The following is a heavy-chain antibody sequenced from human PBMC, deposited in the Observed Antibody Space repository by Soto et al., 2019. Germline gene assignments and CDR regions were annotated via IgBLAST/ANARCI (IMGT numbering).Heavy chain of an antibody. V-gene: IGHV1-69*13. CDR2: IIPIFGTA. J-gene: IGHJ3*02. CDR3: AREFSYDSSGYVEDAFDI. CDR1: GGTFSSYA. Sequence: SSVKVSCKASGGTFSSYAISWVRQAPGQGLEWMGGIIPIFGTANYAQKFQGRVTITADESTSTAYMELSSLRSEDTAVYYCAREFSYDSSGYVEDAFDIWGQGTMVTVSS. D-gene: IGHD3-22*01.